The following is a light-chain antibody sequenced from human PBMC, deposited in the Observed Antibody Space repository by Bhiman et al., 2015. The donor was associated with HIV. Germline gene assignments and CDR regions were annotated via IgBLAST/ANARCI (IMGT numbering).Light chain of an antibody. V-gene: IGLV3-21*04. CDR1: NIGSKS. J-gene: IGLJ3*02. Sequence: GPGKTARITCGGNNIGSKSVHWYQQKPGQAPVLVIYYDSDRPSGIPERFSGSNSGNTATLTISRVEAGDEADYYCQVWDRSSDPVVFGGGTKLTVL. CDR2: YDS. CDR3: QVWDRSSDPVV.